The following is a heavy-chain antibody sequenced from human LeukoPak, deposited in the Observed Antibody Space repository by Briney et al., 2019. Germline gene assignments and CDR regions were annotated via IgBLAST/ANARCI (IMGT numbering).Heavy chain of an antibody. V-gene: IGHV3-21*01. CDR2: ISYSGSYI. CDR3: ARRAATERGHSYGLDY. J-gene: IGHJ4*02. Sequence: GGSLRLSCAASGLTFSNYNMNWVRQAPGKGLEWVSSISYSGSYIYYADSVKGRFTISRHNAKNSLYLQMNSLRAEDTAVYYCARRAATERGHSYGLDYWGQGTLVTVSS. D-gene: IGHD5-18*01. CDR1: GLTFSNYN.